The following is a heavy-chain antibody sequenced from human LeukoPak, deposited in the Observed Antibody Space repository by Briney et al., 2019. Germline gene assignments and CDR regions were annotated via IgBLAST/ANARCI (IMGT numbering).Heavy chain of an antibody. CDR3: ARTASITIFGVPFPGY. V-gene: IGHV1-2*02. D-gene: IGHD3-3*01. Sequence: ASVKVSCKASGYTFTGYYMHWVRQAPGQGLEWMGWINPNSGGTNYAQKFQGRVTMTRDTSISTAYMELSRLRSDDTAVHYCARTASITIFGVPFPGYWGQGTLVTVSS. J-gene: IGHJ4*02. CDR1: GYTFTGYY. CDR2: INPNSGGT.